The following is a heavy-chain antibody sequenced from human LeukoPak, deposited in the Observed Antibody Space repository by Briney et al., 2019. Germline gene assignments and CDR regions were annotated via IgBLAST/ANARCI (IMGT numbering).Heavy chain of an antibody. CDR1: GYSFTSYW. CDR3: ARQEYSGSYSHRWFDP. J-gene: IGHJ5*02. D-gene: IGHD1-26*01. CDR2: IYPGDSDT. Sequence: GESLKISCKGSGYSFTSYWIGWVRQMPGKGLEWMGIIYPGDSDTRYSPSFQGHVTISADKSISAAYLQWSSLKASDTAMYYCARQEYSGSYSHRWFDPWGQGTLVTVSS. V-gene: IGHV5-51*01.